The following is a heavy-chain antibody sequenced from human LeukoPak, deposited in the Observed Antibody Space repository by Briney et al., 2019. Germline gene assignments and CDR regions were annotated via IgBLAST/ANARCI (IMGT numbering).Heavy chain of an antibody. J-gene: IGHJ4*02. Sequence: SVKVSCKASGGTFSSYTISWVRQAPGQGLEWMGRIIPILGIANYAQKFQGRVTITADKSTSTAYMELSSMRSEDTAVYYCARDRDGYSLNFDYWGQGTLVTVSS. CDR3: ARDRDGYSLNFDY. CDR1: GGTFSSYT. D-gene: IGHD5-24*01. V-gene: IGHV1-69*04. CDR2: IIPILGIA.